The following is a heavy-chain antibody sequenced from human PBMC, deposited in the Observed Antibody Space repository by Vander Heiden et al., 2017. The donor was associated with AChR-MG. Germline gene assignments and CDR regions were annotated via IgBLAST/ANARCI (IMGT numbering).Heavy chain of an antibody. CDR3: ARGKYYGRAFDI. Sequence: EVQLVESGGGLVQPGGSLRLSCAASGFPFSSYGMNWVRQAPGKGLEWVLSISSSSSYIYYADSVKGRFTISRDNAKNSRYLQMNRLRAEDTAVYYCARGKYYGRAFDIWGQGTMVTVSS. CDR2: ISSSSSYI. D-gene: IGHD3-10*01. J-gene: IGHJ3*02. V-gene: IGHV3-21*01. CDR1: GFPFSSYG.